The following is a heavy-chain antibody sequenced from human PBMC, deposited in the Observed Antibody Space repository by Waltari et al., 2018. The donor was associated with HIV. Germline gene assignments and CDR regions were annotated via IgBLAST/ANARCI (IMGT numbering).Heavy chain of an antibody. D-gene: IGHD3-16*01. CDR1: GFTFSASA. V-gene: IGHV3-73*02. CDR3: TRALAY. Sequence: EVQLVESGGGLVQPGGSLRVSCAASGFTFSASALHWVRQASGKGFEWVGRIRSRGNRDATAYGASVKGRFTVSRDDSKNTAYLEMNNRKTEDTAVYYCTRALAYWGQGTLVTVSP. J-gene: IGHJ4*02. CDR2: IRSRGNRDAT.